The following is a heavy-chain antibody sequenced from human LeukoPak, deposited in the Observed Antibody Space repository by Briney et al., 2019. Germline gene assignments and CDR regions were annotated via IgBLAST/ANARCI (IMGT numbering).Heavy chain of an antibody. Sequence: SETLSLTCTVSGGSISSYYWSWIRKPPGKGLEWIGYIYYSGSTNYNPSLKSRVTISVDTSKNQFSLKLSSVTAADTAVYYCAREPLMTTVTTGWYFDLWGRGTLVTVSS. CDR3: AREPLMTTVTTGWYFDL. CDR1: GGSISSYY. D-gene: IGHD4-17*01. CDR2: IYYSGST. J-gene: IGHJ2*01. V-gene: IGHV4-59*01.